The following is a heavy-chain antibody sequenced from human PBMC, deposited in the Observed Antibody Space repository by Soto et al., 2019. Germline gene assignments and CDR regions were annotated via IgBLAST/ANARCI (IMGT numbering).Heavy chain of an antibody. CDR2: IKQDGSEK. Sequence: GGSLRLSCAASGFTFSSYWMSWVRQAPGKGLEWVANIKQDGSEKYYVDSVKGRFTISRDNAKNSLYLQMNSLRAEDTAVYYCARVTVGATTLYYYGMDVWGQGTTVTVSS. J-gene: IGHJ6*02. D-gene: IGHD1-26*01. CDR1: GFTFSSYW. V-gene: IGHV3-7*01. CDR3: ARVTVGATTLYYYGMDV.